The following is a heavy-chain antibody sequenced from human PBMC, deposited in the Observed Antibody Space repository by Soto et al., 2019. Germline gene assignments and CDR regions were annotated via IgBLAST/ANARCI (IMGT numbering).Heavy chain of an antibody. CDR1: GFTFGRYG. J-gene: IGHJ3*02. D-gene: IGHD3-22*01. Sequence: LRLSCTGSGFTFGRYGLHWVRQTPAKGLEWVAVMSKGGSNKHYADSAKGRFTVSRDNSKNTLYLQMNSLSYEDTAVYYCARDLPYHQKRVVITPLDAFDIWGQGTMVTVS. CDR3: ARDLPYHQKRVVITPLDAFDI. CDR2: MSKGGSNK. V-gene: IGHV3-30-3*01.